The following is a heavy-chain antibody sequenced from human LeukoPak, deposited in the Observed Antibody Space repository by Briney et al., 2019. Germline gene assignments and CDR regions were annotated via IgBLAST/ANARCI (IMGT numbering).Heavy chain of an antibody. V-gene: IGHV4-34*01. J-gene: IGHJ4*02. CDR2: INHSGST. CDR3: ARAGLNGDVDY. D-gene: IGHD4-17*01. CDR1: GGSFSGYY. Sequence: SETLSLTCAVYGGSFSGYYWSWIRQPPGKGMEWIGEINHSGSTNYNPSLKSRVTISVDTSKNQFSLKLSSVTAADTAVYYCARAGLNGDVDYWGQGTLVTVSS.